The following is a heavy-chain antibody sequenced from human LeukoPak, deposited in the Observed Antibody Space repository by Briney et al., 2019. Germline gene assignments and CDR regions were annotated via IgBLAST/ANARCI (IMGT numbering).Heavy chain of an antibody. CDR3: ARSRYCSSTRCLNWFDP. CDR2: IYYSGST. Sequence: PSETLSLTCTVSGGSISSYYWSWIRQPPGKGLEWIGYIYYSGSTNYNPSLKSRVTISVDTSKNQFSLKLSSVTAADTAVYYCARSRYCSSTRCLNWFDPWGQGTLVTVSS. D-gene: IGHD2-2*01. J-gene: IGHJ5*02. V-gene: IGHV4-59*01. CDR1: GGSISSYY.